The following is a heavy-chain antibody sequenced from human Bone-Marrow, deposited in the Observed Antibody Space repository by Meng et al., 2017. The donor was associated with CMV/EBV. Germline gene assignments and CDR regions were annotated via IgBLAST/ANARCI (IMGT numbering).Heavy chain of an antibody. CDR1: GGSFSGYY. D-gene: IGHD3-9*01. V-gene: IGHV4-34*01. Sequence: SETLSLTCAVYGGSFSGYYWSWIRQPPGKGLEWIGEINHSGSTNYNPSLKSRVTISVDTSKNQFSLKLSSVTAADTAVYYCARAGNLDLLRWGQGTLVTVSS. J-gene: IGHJ4*02. CDR2: INHSGST. CDR3: ARAGNLDLLR.